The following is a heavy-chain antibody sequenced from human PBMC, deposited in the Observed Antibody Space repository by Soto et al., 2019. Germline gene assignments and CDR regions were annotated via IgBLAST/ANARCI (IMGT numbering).Heavy chain of an antibody. D-gene: IGHD3-3*01. CDR3: AKSPGNVLRLLEWLLPMDV. CDR2: IIPSFGTA. V-gene: IGHV1-69*13. CDR1: GGTFSSYA. J-gene: IGHJ6*02. Sequence: SVKVSCKASGGTFSSYAISWVRQAPGQGLEWMGGIIPSFGTANYAQKFQGRVTITADESTSTAYMELSSLRSEDTAVYYCAKSPGNVLRLLEWLLPMDVWGQGTPVTVYS.